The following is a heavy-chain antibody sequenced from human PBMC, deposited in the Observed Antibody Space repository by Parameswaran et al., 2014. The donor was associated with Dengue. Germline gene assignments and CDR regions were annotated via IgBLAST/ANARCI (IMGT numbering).Heavy chain of an antibody. Sequence: RWIRQPPGKGLEWIGYIYYSGSTNYNPSLKSRVTISVDTSKNQFSLKLSSVTAADTAVYYCASSGGYSSSQVRFDYWGQGTLVTVSS. V-gene: IGHV4-59*01. CDR3: ASSGGYSSSQVRFDY. J-gene: IGHJ4*02. CDR2: IYYSGST. D-gene: IGHD6-6*01.